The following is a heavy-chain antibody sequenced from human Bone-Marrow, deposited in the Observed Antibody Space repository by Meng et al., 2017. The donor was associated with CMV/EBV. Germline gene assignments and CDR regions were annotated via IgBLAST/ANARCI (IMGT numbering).Heavy chain of an antibody. Sequence: VQLGDVGQGVVHPVRSLRHPCAASGFTFSSYAMHWVPQAPGKGLEWVAVISYDGSNKYYADSVKGRFTISRDNSKNTLYLQMNSLRAEDTAVYYCARDQGRVWRDWGQGTLVTVSS. CDR1: GFTFSSYA. CDR3: ARDQGRVWRD. V-gene: IGHV3-30-3*01. CDR2: ISYDGSNK. J-gene: IGHJ4*02. D-gene: IGHD2-21*01.